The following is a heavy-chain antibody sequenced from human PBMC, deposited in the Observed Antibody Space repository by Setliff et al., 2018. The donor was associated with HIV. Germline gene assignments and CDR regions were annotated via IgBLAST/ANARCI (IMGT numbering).Heavy chain of an antibody. CDR1: GFTFSTYA. Sequence: GGSLRLSCAASGFTFSTYAMGWVRQAPGKGLEWVGRIKSASAGGAIDYAAPVKGRFSISRDDSEKKLYLQMNSLKTDDTAVYYCATITHNTGFVGTLYFYMDVWGKGTTVTVSS. D-gene: IGHD1-20*01. J-gene: IGHJ6*03. V-gene: IGHV3-15*01. CDR2: IKSASAGGAI. CDR3: ATITHNTGFVGTLYFYMDV.